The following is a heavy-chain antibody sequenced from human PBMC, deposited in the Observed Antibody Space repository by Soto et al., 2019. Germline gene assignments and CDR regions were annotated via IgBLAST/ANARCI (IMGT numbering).Heavy chain of an antibody. V-gene: IGHV1-18*04. CDR2: ISVYSGNT. Sequence: RASVKVSCKASGYTFSSYGVSWVRQAPGQGLEWMGWISVYSGNTNYARKLQGRVTMTRDIYTRAVYMELRSLTSDDTAVYYCAKDRRAAAGYYYYYGMDVWGQGTTVTVSS. CDR1: GYTFSSYG. CDR3: AKDRRAAAGYYYYYGMDV. J-gene: IGHJ6*02. D-gene: IGHD6-13*01.